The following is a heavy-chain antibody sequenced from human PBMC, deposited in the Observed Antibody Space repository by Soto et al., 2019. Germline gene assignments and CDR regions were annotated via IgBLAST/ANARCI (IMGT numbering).Heavy chain of an antibody. D-gene: IGHD3-3*01. CDR1: GFTFSSYA. Sequence: GGSLRLSCAASGFTFSSYAMSWVRQAPGKGLEGVSAISGSGGSTYYADSVKGRFTISRDNSKNTLYLQMNSLRAEDTAVYYCAKFGSGPSYYYYYGMDVWGQGTTVTVSS. CDR2: ISGSGGST. J-gene: IGHJ6*02. CDR3: AKFGSGPSYYYYYGMDV. V-gene: IGHV3-23*01.